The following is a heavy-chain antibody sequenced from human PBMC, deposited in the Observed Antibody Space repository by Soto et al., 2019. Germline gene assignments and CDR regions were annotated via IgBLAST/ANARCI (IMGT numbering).Heavy chain of an antibody. CDR2: IWHDGSNK. V-gene: IGHV3-33*01. Sequence: QVQLVESGGGVVQPGRSLRLSCAASGFTFRDYAMHWVRQAPGKGLEWVAIIWHDGSNKYSADSVKGRFTISRDNXXXXXXXXXXXXXXXXXXXXXXXXXXXXLTAGNWGQGTLVTVSS. CDR1: GFTFRDYA. D-gene: IGHD5-18*01. CDR3: XXXXXXLTAGN. J-gene: IGHJ4*02.